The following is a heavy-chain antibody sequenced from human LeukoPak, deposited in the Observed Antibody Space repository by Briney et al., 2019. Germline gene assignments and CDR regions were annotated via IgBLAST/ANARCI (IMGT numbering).Heavy chain of an antibody. CDR3: ARVYSGSYGY. V-gene: IGHV4-39*07. D-gene: IGHD1-26*01. CDR2: INHSGST. CDR1: GDSISSSDSY. J-gene: IGHJ4*02. Sequence: PSETLSLTCTVSGDSISSSDSYWSWIRQSPGKGLEWIGEINHSGSTNYNPSLKSRVTISVDTSKNQFSLKLSSVTAADTAVYYCARVYSGSYGYWGQGTLVTVSS.